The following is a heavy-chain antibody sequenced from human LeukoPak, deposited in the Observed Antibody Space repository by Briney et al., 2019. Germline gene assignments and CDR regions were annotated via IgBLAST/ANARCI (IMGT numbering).Heavy chain of an antibody. CDR1: GGTFSSYA. CDR2: IIPIFGTA. D-gene: IGHD3-9*01. CDR3: ASGYYDILTGYYNNWFDP. V-gene: IGHV1-69*06. J-gene: IGHJ5*02. Sequence: ASVKVSCKASGGTFSSYAISWVRQAPGQGLEWMGGIIPIFGTANYAQKFQGRVTITADKSTSTAYMELSSLRSEDTAVYYCASGYYDILTGYYNNWFDPWGQGTLVTVSS.